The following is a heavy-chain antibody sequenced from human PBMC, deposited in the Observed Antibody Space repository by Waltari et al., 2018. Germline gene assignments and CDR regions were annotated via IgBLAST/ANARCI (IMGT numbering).Heavy chain of an antibody. Sequence: QLQLQESGPGLVKPSETLSLTCTVSGGSISSSSSYWGWIRQPPGKGLEWIGSIYYSGSTYYNPSLKSRVTISVDTSKNQFSLKLSSVTAADTAVYYCARDGGPERQGRGYSSSSPSYWGQGTLVTVSS. CDR2: IYYSGST. V-gene: IGHV4-39*07. D-gene: IGHD6-6*01. J-gene: IGHJ4*02. CDR1: GGSISSSSSY. CDR3: ARDGGPERQGRGYSSSSPSY.